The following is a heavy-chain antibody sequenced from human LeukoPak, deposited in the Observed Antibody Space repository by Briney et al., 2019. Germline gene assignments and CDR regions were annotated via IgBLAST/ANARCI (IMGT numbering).Heavy chain of an antibody. J-gene: IGHJ6*03. CDR3: TRDNFRGYSYGYRAHYHYYMDV. D-gene: IGHD5-18*01. CDR1: GFTFGDYV. V-gene: IGHV3-49*04. Sequence: GGSLRLSCTASGFTFGDYVMSWVRQAPGKGLEWVGFITSKAYGGTTEYAASVKGRFSISREDSKSIAYLQMNSLKTEDTAVYYCTRDNFRGYSYGYRAHYHYYMDVWGKGTTVTVSS. CDR2: ITSKAYGGTT.